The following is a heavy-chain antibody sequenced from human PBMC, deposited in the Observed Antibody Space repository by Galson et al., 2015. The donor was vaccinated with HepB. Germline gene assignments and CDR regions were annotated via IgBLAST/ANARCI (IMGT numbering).Heavy chain of an antibody. CDR1: GFTFSSYG. Sequence: SLRLSCAASGFTFSSYGMHWVRQAPGKGLEWVAVISYDGSNKYYADSVKGRFTISRDNSKNTLYLQMNSLRAEDTAVYYCAKADYDYVWGSYRSDDAFDIWGQGTMVTVSS. D-gene: IGHD3-16*02. J-gene: IGHJ3*02. CDR3: AKADYDYVWGSYRSDDAFDI. V-gene: IGHV3-30*18. CDR2: ISYDGSNK.